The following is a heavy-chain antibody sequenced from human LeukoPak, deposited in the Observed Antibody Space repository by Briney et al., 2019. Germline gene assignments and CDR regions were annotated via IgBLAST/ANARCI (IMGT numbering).Heavy chain of an antibody. D-gene: IGHD3-3*01. Sequence: GRSLRLSCAASGFTFSSYGMHWVRQAPGKGLEWVAVIWYGGSNKYYADSVKGRFTISRDNSKNTLYLQMNSLRAEDTAVYYCARARGYDGLYYFDYWGQGTLDTVSS. CDR2: IWYGGSNK. J-gene: IGHJ4*02. CDR3: ARARGYDGLYYFDY. V-gene: IGHV3-33*08. CDR1: GFTFSSYG.